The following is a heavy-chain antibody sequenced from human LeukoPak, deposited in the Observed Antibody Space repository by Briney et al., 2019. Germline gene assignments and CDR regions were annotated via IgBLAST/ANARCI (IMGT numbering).Heavy chain of an antibody. Sequence: SVKVSCKASGGTFSSYAISWVRQAPGQGLEWMGRIIPIFGIANYAQKFQGRVTITADKSTSTAYMELSSLGSEDTAVYYCARAIVVVPAAIPYYGMDVWGQGTTVTVSS. D-gene: IGHD2-2*01. V-gene: IGHV1-69*04. CDR3: ARAIVVVPAAIPYYGMDV. CDR2: IIPIFGIA. CDR1: GGTFSSYA. J-gene: IGHJ6*02.